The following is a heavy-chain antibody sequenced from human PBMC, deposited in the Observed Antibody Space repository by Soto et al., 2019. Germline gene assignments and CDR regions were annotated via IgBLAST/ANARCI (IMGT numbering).Heavy chain of an antibody. V-gene: IGHV4-34*01. CDR2: INHSGST. J-gene: IGHJ6*02. Sequence: ETLSLTCAVYGGSFSGYYWSWIRQPPGKGLEWIGEINHSGSTNYNPSLKSRVTISVDTSKNQFSLKLSSVTAADTAVYYCARGHTYYYYYYGMDVWGQGTTVTVSS. CDR1: GGSFSGYY. CDR3: ARGHTYYYYYYGMDV.